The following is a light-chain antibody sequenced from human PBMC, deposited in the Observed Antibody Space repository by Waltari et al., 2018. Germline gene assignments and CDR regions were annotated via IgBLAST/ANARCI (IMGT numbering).Light chain of an antibody. CDR1: QSIGGN. CDR2: GAS. Sequence: EILMTQSPATLSVSPGERATLSCGASQSIGGNLAWYQQKPGQAPRLLIYGASTRATGIPARFSGSASGTAFTLTISSLESEDSAVYYCQQYSKWPLTFGQGTKLEIK. J-gene: IGKJ2*01. CDR3: QQYSKWPLT. V-gene: IGKV3-15*01.